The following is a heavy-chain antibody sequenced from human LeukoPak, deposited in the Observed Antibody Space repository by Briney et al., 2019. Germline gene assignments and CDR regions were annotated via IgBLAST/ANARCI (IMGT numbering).Heavy chain of an antibody. CDR2: IYTSGST. V-gene: IGHV4-4*07. CDR1: GGSISSYY. D-gene: IGHD3-3*01. J-gene: IGHJ3*02. CDR3: ASSNYDFWSGYYRVNAFDI. Sequence: PSETLSLTCTVSGGSISSYYWSWIRQPAGKGLEWIGRIYTSGSTNYNPSLKSRVTMSVDTSKNQFSPKLSSVTAADTAVYYCASSNYDFWSGYYRVNAFDIWGRGTMVTVSS.